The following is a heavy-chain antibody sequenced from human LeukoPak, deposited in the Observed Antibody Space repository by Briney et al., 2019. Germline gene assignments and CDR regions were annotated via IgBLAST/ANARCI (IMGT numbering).Heavy chain of an antibody. CDR3: AREVGVTEDIVVVPAATGYYMDV. CDR1: GGSISSYY. J-gene: IGHJ6*03. Sequence: PETLSLTSTVPGGSISSYYWSWIRQPPGKGLEWIGEINHSGSTNYNPSLKSRVTISVDTSKNQFSLKLSSVTAADTAVYYCAREVGVTEDIVVVPAATGYYMDVLGKGTTVT. D-gene: IGHD2-2*01. CDR2: INHSGST. V-gene: IGHV4-34*01.